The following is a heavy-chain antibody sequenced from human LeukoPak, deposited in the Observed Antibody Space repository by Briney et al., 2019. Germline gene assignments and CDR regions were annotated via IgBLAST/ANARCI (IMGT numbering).Heavy chain of an antibody. CDR2: INGDGSST. CDR3: VQSSPTIDY. V-gene: IGHV3-74*01. Sequence: GGSLRLSCSGSGFTFSSYWMHWVHQAPGKGLVWVSRINGDGSSTTYADSVKGRFTISRDNAKNTMYLQMNSLRVEDTAVYYCVQSSPTIDYWGQGTLVTVSS. J-gene: IGHJ4*02. D-gene: IGHD5-12*01. CDR1: GFTFSSYW.